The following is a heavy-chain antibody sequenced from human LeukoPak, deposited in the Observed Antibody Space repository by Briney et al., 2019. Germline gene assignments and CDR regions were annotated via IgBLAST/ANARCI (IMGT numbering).Heavy chain of an antibody. CDR3: ALGWELFDY. V-gene: IGHV1-46*01. CDR2: SNPRRGST. D-gene: IGHD1-26*01. J-gene: IGHJ4*02. Sequence: RWASVKVSCKPSGLTLTNHYRHWVRQAPGPGLEWMEVSNPRRGSTTYAHQIQGRTTMTRDASTSTIYMDLSSLKSEDTAVYYCALGWELFDYWGQGTLVTVSS. CDR1: GLTLTNHY.